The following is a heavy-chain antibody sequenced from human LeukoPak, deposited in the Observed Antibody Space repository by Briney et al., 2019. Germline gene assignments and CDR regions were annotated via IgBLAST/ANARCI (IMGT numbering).Heavy chain of an antibody. D-gene: IGHD4-17*01. CDR1: GFTFNNYA. CDR3: ARAYADYVGYFFFDY. CDR2: ISGGGETT. Sequence: GGSLRLSCAASGFTFNNYAMNWVRQAPGKGLEWVSSISGGGETTYYADSAKGRFTISRDNSQNTLYLQMNSLRAEDTAVYYCARAYADYVGYFFFDYWGQETLVTVSS. J-gene: IGHJ4*02. V-gene: IGHV3-23*01.